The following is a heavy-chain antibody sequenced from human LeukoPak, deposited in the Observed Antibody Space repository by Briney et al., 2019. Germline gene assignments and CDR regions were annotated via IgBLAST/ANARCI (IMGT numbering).Heavy chain of an antibody. V-gene: IGHV3-48*03. Sequence: GGSLRLSCAASGFSFSSYEMNWVRQAAGKGLEWVSYISSSCSTIYYADSVKGQFTISRDNANNSLYLQRNSLRAEDTAVYYCAELGITRIGGVWGKGTTVTISS. D-gene: IGHD3-10*02. CDR2: ISSSCSTI. CDR3: AELGITRIGGV. CDR1: GFSFSSYE. J-gene: IGHJ6*04.